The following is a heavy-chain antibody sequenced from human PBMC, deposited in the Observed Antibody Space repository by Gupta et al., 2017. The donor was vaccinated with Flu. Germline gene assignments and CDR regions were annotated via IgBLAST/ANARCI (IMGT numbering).Heavy chain of an antibody. D-gene: IGHD5-24*01. J-gene: IGHJ6*02. CDR2: TTDDGRGN. CDR1: GFLFINYR. Sequence: QGQVSESGGAWVQRGSSWRLTWQASGFLFINYRYHGVPHAPGKGLELVAVTTDDGRGNNYADSVKGRFTISRDNSNNMRYLQMNSLRSEDTAVYYCAKDWRWNQNNYGMNVWGPGTAVTVSS. CDR3: AKDWRWNQNNYGMNV. V-gene: IGHV3-30*18.